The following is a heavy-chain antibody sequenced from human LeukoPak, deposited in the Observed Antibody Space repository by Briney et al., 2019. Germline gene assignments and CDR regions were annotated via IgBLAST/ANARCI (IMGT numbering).Heavy chain of an antibody. CDR2: IYPGDSDT. J-gene: IGHJ6*03. Sequence: GASLQISCKGSGSIFTSYWIGWVRQLPGKGLEWMGIIYPGDSDTRYSPSFQGQVTISADKSISTAYLQWSSLKASDTAMYYCARQYYYGSGKHYYYMDVWGKGTTVTISS. D-gene: IGHD3-10*01. CDR1: GSIFTSYW. V-gene: IGHV5-51*01. CDR3: ARQYYYGSGKHYYYMDV.